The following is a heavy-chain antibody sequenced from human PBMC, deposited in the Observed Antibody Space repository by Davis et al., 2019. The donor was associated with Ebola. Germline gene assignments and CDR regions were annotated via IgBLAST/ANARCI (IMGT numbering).Heavy chain of an antibody. CDR1: SYTFTGYY. CDR3: ARDRPAAIRSVNWFDP. V-gene: IGHV1-2*02. D-gene: IGHD2-2*02. CDR2: INPNSGGT. J-gene: IGHJ5*02. Sequence: ASVKVSCKASSYTFTGYYMHWVRQAPGQGLEWMGWINPNSGGTNYAQKFQGRVTMTRDTSISTAYMELSRLRSDDTAVYYCARDRPAAIRSVNWFDPWGQGTLVTVSS.